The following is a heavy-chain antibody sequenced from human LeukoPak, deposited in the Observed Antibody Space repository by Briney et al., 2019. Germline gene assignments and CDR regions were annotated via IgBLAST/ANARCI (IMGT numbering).Heavy chain of an antibody. V-gene: IGHV1-18*01. Sequence: ASVKVSCKASGYTYPGYGITWVRQAPGRGLEWMGWISAYNGNTNYAQKLQGRVTMTTDTSTSTAYMELRSLRSDDTAVYYCARRGYYDSTNFDYWGQGTLVTVSS. D-gene: IGHD3-22*01. CDR3: ARRGYYDSTNFDY. CDR2: ISAYNGNT. CDR1: GYTYPGYG. J-gene: IGHJ4*02.